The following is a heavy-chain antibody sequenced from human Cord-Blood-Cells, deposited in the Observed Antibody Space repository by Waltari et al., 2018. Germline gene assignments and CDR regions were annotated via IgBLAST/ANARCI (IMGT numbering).Heavy chain of an antibody. CDR2: ISGSGGST. CDR3: AKVGPFDWLYFDY. J-gene: IGHJ4*02. Sequence: EVQLLESGGGLVQPGGSLRLSCAASGFTFSSYAISWVRQAPGKGLGGVSAISGSGGSTYYADSVKGRFTISRDNSKNTLYLQMNSLRAEDTAVYYCAKVGPFDWLYFDYWGQGTLVTVSS. D-gene: IGHD3-9*01. CDR1: GFTFSSYA. V-gene: IGHV3-23*01.